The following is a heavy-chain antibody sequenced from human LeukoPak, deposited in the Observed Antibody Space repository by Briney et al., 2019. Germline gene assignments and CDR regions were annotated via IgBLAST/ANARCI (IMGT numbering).Heavy chain of an antibody. J-gene: IGHJ6*03. D-gene: IGHD5-12*01. V-gene: IGHV5-51*01. Sequence: GESLKISCKGSGYSFTSYWIGWVRQMPGKGLEWMGIIYPGDSDTRYSPSSQGQVTISADKSISTAYLQWSSLKASDTAMYYCARRAVVGYSGYDWGLDNYYYMDVWGKGTTVTVSS. CDR3: ARRAVVGYSGYDWGLDNYYYMDV. CDR1: GYSFTSYW. CDR2: IYPGDSDT.